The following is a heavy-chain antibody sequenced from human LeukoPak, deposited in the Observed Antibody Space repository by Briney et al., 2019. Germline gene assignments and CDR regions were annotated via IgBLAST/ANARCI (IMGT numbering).Heavy chain of an antibody. CDR2: IYYSGST. J-gene: IGHJ3*02. D-gene: IGHD2-21*01. V-gene: IGHV4-59*01. CDR3: ARLFEVVDAFDI. CDR1: GGSISSYY. Sequence: PSETLSFTCTVSGGSISSYYWSWIRQPPGKGLEWIGYIYYSGSTNYNPSLKSRVTISVDTSKNQFSLKLSSVTAADTAVYYCARLFEVVDAFDIWGQGTMVTVSS.